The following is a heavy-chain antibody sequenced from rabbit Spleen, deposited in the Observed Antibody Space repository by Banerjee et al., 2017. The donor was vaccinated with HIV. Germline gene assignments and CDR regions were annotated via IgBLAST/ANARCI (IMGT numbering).Heavy chain of an antibody. CDR2: IYPDGVGST. D-gene: IGHD2-1*01. J-gene: IGHJ4*01. CDR3: ARGSAAMTMVITGYYLDL. Sequence: QSLEESGGDMVKPGASLTLTCTASGFSFSSSYYICWVRQAPGKGPEWIGCIYPDGVGSTAYASWAKGRFTISKTSSTTVTLQMTSLTAADTATYFCARGSAAMTMVITGYYLDLWGPGTLVTVS. CDR1: GFSFSSSYY. V-gene: IGHV1S40*01.